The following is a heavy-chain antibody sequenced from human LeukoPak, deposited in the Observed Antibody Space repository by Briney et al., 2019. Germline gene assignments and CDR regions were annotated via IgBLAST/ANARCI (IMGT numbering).Heavy chain of an antibody. D-gene: IGHD3-22*01. CDR1: GYTFTSYG. Sequence: ASVKVSCKASGYTFTSYGISWVRQAPGQGLEWMGWISAYNGNTNYAQKLQGRVTMTTDTSTSTAYMELRSLRSDDTAVYYCARDLLPSYAYYYDSSRNWFDPWGQGTLVTVSS. J-gene: IGHJ5*02. CDR3: ARDLLPSYAYYYDSSRNWFDP. CDR2: ISAYNGNT. V-gene: IGHV1-18*01.